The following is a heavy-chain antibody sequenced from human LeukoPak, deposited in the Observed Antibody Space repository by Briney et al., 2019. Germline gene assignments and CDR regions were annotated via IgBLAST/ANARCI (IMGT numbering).Heavy chain of an antibody. CDR3: ARVLRGELTFDY. D-gene: IGHD1-26*01. CDR2: ISYDGSNK. V-gene: IGHV3-30-3*01. CDR1: GFTFSSYA. Sequence: GRSLRLSCAASGFTFSSYAMHWVRQAPGKGLEWVVVISYDGSNKYYADSVKGRFTISRDNSKNTLYLQMNSLRAEDTAVYYCARVLRGELTFDYWGQGTLVTVSS. J-gene: IGHJ4*02.